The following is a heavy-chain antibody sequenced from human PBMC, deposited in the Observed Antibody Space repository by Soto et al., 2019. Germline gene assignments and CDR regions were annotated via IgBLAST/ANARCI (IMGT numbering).Heavy chain of an antibody. D-gene: IGHD3-9*01. CDR3: GRDYDDILTGYELDY. Sequence: ASVKVSCKASGYTFTSYGISWVRQAPGQGLEGMGWISAYNGNTNFEQKLQGRVTMTTDTSTSTAYMELRSLRSDDTAVYYCGRDYDDILTGYELDYWGQRTLVTVSS. J-gene: IGHJ4*02. CDR2: ISAYNGNT. CDR1: GYTFTSYG. V-gene: IGHV1-18*01.